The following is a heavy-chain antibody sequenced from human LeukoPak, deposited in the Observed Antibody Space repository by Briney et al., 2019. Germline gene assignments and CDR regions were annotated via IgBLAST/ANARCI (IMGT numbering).Heavy chain of an antibody. CDR1: GYTLTSSW. Sequence: GESLKISCQVSGYTLTSSWIGWLRQMPGKGLEWMGIIYPADSDTRYKPSFEGQVTISADKSISTAYLQWSSLKASDTAMYYCARRYCSGGTCYFDYWGQGTLVTVSS. CDR2: IYPADSDT. D-gene: IGHD2-15*01. CDR3: ARRYCSGGTCYFDY. J-gene: IGHJ4*02. V-gene: IGHV5-51*01.